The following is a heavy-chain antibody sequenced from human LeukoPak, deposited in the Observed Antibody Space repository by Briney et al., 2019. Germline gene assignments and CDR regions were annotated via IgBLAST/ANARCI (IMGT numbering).Heavy chain of an antibody. CDR2: INHSGST. V-gene: IGHV4-34*01. D-gene: IGHD2-2*01. CDR1: GGSFSGYY. CDR3: ARGQVVPAAGGWFDP. Sequence: SETLSLTCAVYGGSFSGYYWSWIRQPPGKGLEWIGEINHSGSTNYNPSLKSRVTISVDTSKNQFSLKLSSVTAADTAVYYCARGQVVPAAGGWFDPWGRGTLVTVSS. J-gene: IGHJ5*02.